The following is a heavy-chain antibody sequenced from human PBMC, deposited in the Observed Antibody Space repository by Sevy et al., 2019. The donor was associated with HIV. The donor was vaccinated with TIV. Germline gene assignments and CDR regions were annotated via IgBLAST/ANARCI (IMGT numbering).Heavy chain of an antibody. V-gene: IGHV4-4*07. CDR2: VSTSGSI. CDR3: AGAVIGTADFAY. Sequence: SETLSLTCTVSGGSISSYYWNWIRHPAGKGLEWIGRVSTSGSINYNPSLKSRVTMSVDTSKSQFSLKLSSVTAADTAVYYCAGAVIGTADFAYWGQGTLVTVSS. J-gene: IGHJ4*02. D-gene: IGHD2-8*02. CDR1: GGSISSYY.